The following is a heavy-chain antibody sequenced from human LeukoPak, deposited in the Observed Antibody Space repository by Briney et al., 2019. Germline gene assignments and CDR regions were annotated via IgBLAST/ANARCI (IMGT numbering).Heavy chain of an antibody. V-gene: IGHV4-34*01. CDR3: ARARMYYDFWSGPEWTYYFDY. Sequence: SETLSLTCAVCGGSFSGYYWSWIRQPPGKGLEWIGEINHSGSTNYDPSLKSRVIISVDTSKNQFSLKLSSVTAADTAVYYCARARMYYDFWSGPEWTYYFDYWGQGTLVTVSS. D-gene: IGHD3-3*01. CDR2: INHSGST. CDR1: GGSFSGYY. J-gene: IGHJ4*02.